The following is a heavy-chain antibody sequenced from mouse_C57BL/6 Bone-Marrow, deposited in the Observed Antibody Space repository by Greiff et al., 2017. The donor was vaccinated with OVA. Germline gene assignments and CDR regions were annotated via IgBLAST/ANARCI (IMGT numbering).Heavy chain of an antibody. V-gene: IGHV1-26*01. D-gene: IGHD1-1*01. J-gene: IGHJ1*03. CDR1: GYTFTDYY. CDR3: AREARYGSSYWYFDV. Sequence: VQLQQSGPELVKPGASVKISCKASGYTFTDYYMNWVKQSHGKSLEWIGDINPNNGGTSYNQKFKGKATLTVDKSSSTAYMELRSLTSEDSAVYYCAREARYGSSYWYFDVWGTGTTVTVSS. CDR2: INPNNGGT.